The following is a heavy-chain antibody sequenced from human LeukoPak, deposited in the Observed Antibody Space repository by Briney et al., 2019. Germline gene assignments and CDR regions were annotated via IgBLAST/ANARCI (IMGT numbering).Heavy chain of an antibody. Sequence: SETLSLTCGVSGGAITNYYWNWIRQAPGKGLEWLGYIYYTGSTTYNPSVKSRITISLDTSKKQISLKLRSVTAADTAVYYCARRGSWGGPRPFDYWGQGSLVTVSS. CDR2: IYYTGST. J-gene: IGHJ4*02. CDR3: ARRGSWGGPRPFDY. V-gene: IGHV4-59*01. CDR1: GGAITNYY. D-gene: IGHD2-21*01.